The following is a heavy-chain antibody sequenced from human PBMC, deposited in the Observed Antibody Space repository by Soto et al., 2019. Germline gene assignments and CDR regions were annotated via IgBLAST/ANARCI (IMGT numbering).Heavy chain of an antibody. V-gene: IGHV3-30*18. CDR1: GFTFSSYG. D-gene: IGHD3-16*01. CDR2: ISYDGSNK. Sequence: QVQLVESGGGVVQPGRSLRLSCAASGFTFSSYGMHWVRQAPGKGLEWVAVISYDGSNKYYADSVKGRFTISRDNSKHTLYLQMNSLIAEDTAVYYCAKAGGDSLYMDVWGKGTTVTVSS. J-gene: IGHJ6*03. CDR3: AKAGGDSLYMDV.